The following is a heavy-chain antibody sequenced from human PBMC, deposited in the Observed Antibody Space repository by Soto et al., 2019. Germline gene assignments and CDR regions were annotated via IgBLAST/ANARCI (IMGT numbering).Heavy chain of an antibody. V-gene: IGHV3-23*03. Sequence: GGSLRLSCAASGFSFSDYSMNWVRQAPGKGLEWVSFIDLSGTTTYYRDSVKGRFTISKDKSMKTVYLQMNSLRVEDTAIYYCAKDGVPDGIPFLAYGGKGALVPVSP. CDR1: GFSFSDYS. CDR3: AKDGVPDGIPFLAY. J-gene: IGHJ1*01. D-gene: IGHD3-3*01. CDR2: IDLSGTTT.